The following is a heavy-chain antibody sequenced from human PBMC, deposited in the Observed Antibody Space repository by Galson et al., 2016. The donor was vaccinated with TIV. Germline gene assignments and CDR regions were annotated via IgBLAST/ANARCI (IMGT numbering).Heavy chain of an antibody. D-gene: IGHD1-14*01. CDR2: INPKTGGT. V-gene: IGHV1-2*02. CDR1: GHTSTDYY. CDR3: ARDYPGQSGFDS. Sequence: SVKVSCKASGHTSTDYYMHWVRQAPGQGLEWMGWINPKTGGTNYAQKFQGRVTMTRDTSIRTAYMEVVSLRSDDTAVFFCARDYPGQSGFDSWGQGTPVTVSS. J-gene: IGHJ4*02.